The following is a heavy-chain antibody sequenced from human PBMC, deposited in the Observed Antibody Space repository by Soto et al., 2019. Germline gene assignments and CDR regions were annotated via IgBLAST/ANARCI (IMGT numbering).Heavy chain of an antibody. D-gene: IGHD6-19*01. J-gene: IGHJ4*02. Sequence: GGSLRLSCAASGFPFCSYSMSWVPPAPGKGLEWVSAISGSGGSTYYADSVKGRFTISRDNSKNTLYLQMNSLRAEDTAVYYCATRSEQWLVLGYWGQGTLVTVSS. CDR1: GFPFCSYS. CDR3: ATRSEQWLVLGY. V-gene: IGHV3-23*01. CDR2: ISGSGGST.